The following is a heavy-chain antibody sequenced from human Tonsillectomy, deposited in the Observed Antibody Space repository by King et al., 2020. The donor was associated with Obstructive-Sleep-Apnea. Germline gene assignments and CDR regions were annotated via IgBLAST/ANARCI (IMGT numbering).Heavy chain of an antibody. CDR1: GFTFSDFY. CDR3: AREVGEEHCAGDCYSDN. Sequence: VQLVESGGGLVKPGGSLRLSCAASGFTFSDFYMTWIRQAPGKGLEWVSIISDSSRYTKYADSVKGRFTISRDNAKNSLYLQMNSLRVEDTAVYYCAREVGEEHCAGDCYSDNWGQGTLVTVSS. CDR2: ISDSSRYT. V-gene: IGHV3-11*06. J-gene: IGHJ4*02. D-gene: IGHD2-21*02.